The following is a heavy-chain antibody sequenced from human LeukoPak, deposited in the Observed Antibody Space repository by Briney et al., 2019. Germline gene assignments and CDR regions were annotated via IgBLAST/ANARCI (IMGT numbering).Heavy chain of an antibody. CDR2: IIPIFGTA. CDR1: GGTFSSYA. V-gene: IGHV1-69*13. Sequence: SVKVSCKASGGTFSSYAISWVRQAPGQGLEWMGGIIPIFGTANYAQKFQGRVTITADESTSTAYMELSSLRSEDTAVYYCAREEVYCSTSCYFPWGQGTLVTVSS. J-gene: IGHJ5*02. D-gene: IGHD2-2*01. CDR3: AREEVYCSTSCYFP.